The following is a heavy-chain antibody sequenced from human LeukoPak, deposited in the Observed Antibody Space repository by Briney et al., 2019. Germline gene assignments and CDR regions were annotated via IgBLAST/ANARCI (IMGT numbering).Heavy chain of an antibody. V-gene: IGHV3-23*01. Sequence: GGSLRLSCAASGFTFSSYAMTWVRQAPGKGLQWVSTISVSGENTYYADSVKGRFTFSRDNSKNTLSLQMISLRLDDTAVYYCVKGDREEVAGGTGFDYWGQGTLVTVSS. CDR3: VKGDREEVAGGTGFDY. J-gene: IGHJ4*02. CDR2: ISVSGENT. CDR1: GFTFSSYA. D-gene: IGHD6-13*01.